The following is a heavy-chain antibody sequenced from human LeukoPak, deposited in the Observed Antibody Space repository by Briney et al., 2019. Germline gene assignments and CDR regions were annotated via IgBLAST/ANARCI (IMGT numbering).Heavy chain of an antibody. CDR1: GGSISSHY. CDR3: ARVLISAFDI. J-gene: IGHJ3*02. CDR2: IYYSGST. V-gene: IGHV4-59*11. Sequence: SETLSLTCTVSGGSISSHYWSWIRQPPGKGLEWIGYIYYSGSTNYNPSPKSRVTTSVDTSKNQFSLKLSSVTAADTAVYYCARVLISAFDIWGQGTMVTVSS.